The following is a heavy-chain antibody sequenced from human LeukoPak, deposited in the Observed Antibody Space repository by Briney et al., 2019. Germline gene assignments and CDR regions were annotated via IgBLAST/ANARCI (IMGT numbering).Heavy chain of an antibody. CDR3: ARDLGLPYSYGLDY. CDR1: GFTFSSYS. D-gene: IGHD5-18*01. CDR2: INSDGSNT. J-gene: IGHJ4*02. V-gene: IGHV3-74*01. Sequence: PGGSLRLSCAASGFTFSSYSMSWVRQAPGKGLVWVSRINSDGSNTSYADSVKGRFTISRDNAKNTLYLQMNSLRAEDTAVYYCARDLGLPYSYGLDYWGQGTLVTVSA.